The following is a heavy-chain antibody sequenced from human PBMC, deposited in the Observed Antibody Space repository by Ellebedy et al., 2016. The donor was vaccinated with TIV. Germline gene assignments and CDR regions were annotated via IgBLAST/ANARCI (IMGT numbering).Heavy chain of an antibody. CDR1: LCIFDNSL. V-gene: IGHV1-69*06. CDR2: FIPVFGPT. D-gene: IGHD1-26*01. J-gene: IGHJ5*02. Sequence: SSVKVSCXASLCIFDNSLISWVRQATGQGLEWMGGFIPVFGPTKYAQKFQGRVTITADKSTNTAYMELSSMRSEDTAVYYCVRSPYPFESGSDFGGWFDPWGQGALVTVSS. CDR3: VRSPYPFESGSDFGGWFDP.